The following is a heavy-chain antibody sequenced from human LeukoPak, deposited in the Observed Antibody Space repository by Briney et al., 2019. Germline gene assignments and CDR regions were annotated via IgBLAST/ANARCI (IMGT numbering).Heavy chain of an antibody. CDR3: TTDPPYCGGDCLTFDY. CDR1: GFTFSSYA. J-gene: IGHJ4*02. CDR2: IKSKTDGGTT. Sequence: GGSLRLSCAPSGFTFSSYAMHWVRQAPGKGLEWVGRIKSKTDGGTTDYAAPVKGRFTISRDDSKNTLYLQMNSLKTEDTAVYYCTTDPPYCGGDCLTFDYWGQGTLVTVSS. V-gene: IGHV3-15*01. D-gene: IGHD2-21*02.